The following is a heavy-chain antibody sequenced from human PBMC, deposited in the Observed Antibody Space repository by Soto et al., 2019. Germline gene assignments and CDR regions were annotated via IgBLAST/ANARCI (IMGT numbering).Heavy chain of an antibody. CDR1: GGSISRCGYS. J-gene: IGHJ3*02. CDR3: ARGWEYYYDSSGYQGSFAFDI. CDR2: IYHSGST. V-gene: IGHV4-30-2*01. Sequence: TLSLTCAVPGGSISRCGYSWSWVRRPPGNGLEWIGYIYHSGSTYYNPSLKSRVTISVDRSKNQFSLKLSSVTAADTAVSYCARGWEYYYDSSGYQGSFAFDIWGQATMVTVSS. D-gene: IGHD3-22*01.